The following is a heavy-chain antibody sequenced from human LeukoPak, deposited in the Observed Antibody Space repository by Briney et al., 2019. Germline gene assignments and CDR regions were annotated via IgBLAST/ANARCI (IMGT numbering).Heavy chain of an antibody. Sequence: SETLSLTCTVSGGSISSYYWSWIRRPPGKGLEWIGYIYYSGSTNYNPSLKSRVTISVDTSKNQFSLKLSSVTAADTAVYYCARYLVGATHFDYWGQGTLVTVSS. V-gene: IGHV4-59*01. CDR3: ARYLVGATHFDY. J-gene: IGHJ4*02. CDR1: GGSISSYY. D-gene: IGHD1-26*01. CDR2: IYYSGST.